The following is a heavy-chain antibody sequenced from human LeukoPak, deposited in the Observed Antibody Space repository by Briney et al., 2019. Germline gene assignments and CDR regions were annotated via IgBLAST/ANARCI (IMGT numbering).Heavy chain of an antibody. D-gene: IGHD6-13*01. CDR3: ARALYSSSWYYWFDP. Sequence: SETLSLTCTVSGGSISSGGYYWSWIRQHPGKGLEWIGYIYYSGSTYYHPSLKSRVTISVDTSKNQFSLKLSSVTAADTAVYYCARALYSSSWYYWFDPWGQGTLVTVSS. V-gene: IGHV4-31*03. CDR2: IYYSGST. CDR1: GGSISSGGYY. J-gene: IGHJ5*02.